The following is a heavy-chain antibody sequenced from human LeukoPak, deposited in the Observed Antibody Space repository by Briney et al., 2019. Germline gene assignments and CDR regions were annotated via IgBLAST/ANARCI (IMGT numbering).Heavy chain of an antibody. D-gene: IGHD3-10*01. Sequence: SETLSLSCTVSSGSFSTYYWSWIRQPAGKGLEWIGHIYTSGTTNYNPSLKSRVTMSIDTSKNQFSLKLSSITAADTAVYYCAAWGSGNSYDAFDIWGQGTMVTVSS. V-gene: IGHV4-4*07. CDR3: AAWGSGNSYDAFDI. CDR2: IYTSGTT. CDR1: SGSFSTYY. J-gene: IGHJ3*02.